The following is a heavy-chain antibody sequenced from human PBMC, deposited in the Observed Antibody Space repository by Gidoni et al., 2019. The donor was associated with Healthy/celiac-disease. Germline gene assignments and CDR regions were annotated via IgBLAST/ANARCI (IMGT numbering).Heavy chain of an antibody. D-gene: IGHD6-13*01. Sequence: VQLVESGGGVVQPGRCLRLSCAASGFTFSRYGVHWVRQAPGKGLEWVAVIWYDGSNKYYADSVKGRFTISRDNSKNTLYLQMNSLRAEDTAVYYCARDRIPQQLPLYYYYYYGMDVWGQGTTVTVSS. CDR2: IWYDGSNK. CDR1: GFTFSRYG. CDR3: ARDRIPQQLPLYYYYYYGMDV. V-gene: IGHV3-33*01. J-gene: IGHJ6*02.